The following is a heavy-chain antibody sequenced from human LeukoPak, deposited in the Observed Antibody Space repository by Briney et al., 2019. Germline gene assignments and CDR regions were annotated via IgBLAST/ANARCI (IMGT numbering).Heavy chain of an antibody. CDR1: GFTFSHYG. D-gene: IGHD3-16*01. V-gene: IGHV3-64*02. Sequence: GGSLRLSCAASGFTFSHYGMYWVRQAPGKELEYVSAITGDGGSTYYADSVKGRFIISRDNPKNTVYLQMGSLRAVDMAVYYCARSLGGYADSWGQGTLVTVSS. CDR2: ITGDGGST. J-gene: IGHJ4*02. CDR3: ARSLGGYADS.